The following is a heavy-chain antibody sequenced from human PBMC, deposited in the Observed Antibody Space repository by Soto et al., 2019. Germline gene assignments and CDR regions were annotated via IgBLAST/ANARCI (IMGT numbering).Heavy chain of an antibody. CDR1: GFTFSSYG. CDR2: IWYDGSNK. D-gene: IGHD4-17*01. J-gene: IGHJ4*02. Sequence: QVQLVESGGGVVQPGRSLRLSCAASGFTFSSYGMHWVRQAPGKGLEWVAVIWYDGSNKYYADSVKGRFTISRDNSKNTLHLQMNSLRAEDTAVYYCARDRGDYHGGGYFDYWGQGTLVTVSS. V-gene: IGHV3-33*01. CDR3: ARDRGDYHGGGYFDY.